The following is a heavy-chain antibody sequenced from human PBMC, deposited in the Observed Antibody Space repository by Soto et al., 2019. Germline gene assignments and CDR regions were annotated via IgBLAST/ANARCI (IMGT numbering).Heavy chain of an antibody. CDR2: INRDGSKK. Sequence: EVQLEESGGDLVQPGGSLRLSCAASGFTLSAYWITWVRQAPGKGLEWVANINRDGSKKSYLDSVRGRFTISRDNVGNSLYLKMDSMRADDTAVYYCARDVSPGSSSLYLDAFDIWGQGTMVTVSS. D-gene: IGHD6-13*01. CDR1: GFTLSAYW. CDR3: ARDVSPGSSSLYLDAFDI. J-gene: IGHJ3*02. V-gene: IGHV3-7*05.